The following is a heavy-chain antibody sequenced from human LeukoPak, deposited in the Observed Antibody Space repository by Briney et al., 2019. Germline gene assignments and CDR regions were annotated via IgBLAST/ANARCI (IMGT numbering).Heavy chain of an antibody. J-gene: IGHJ5*02. CDR3: ANRRRSGAALARGANWFDP. D-gene: IGHD3-10*01. Sequence: SGTLSLTCAVYGGSFCDYYGRWLRHPLRKGREWIGEINRSGNTNYNPSLKSRVNIPVATSKNQSFLKRSSVTAAARAVYYCANRRRSGAALARGANWFDPWGQGSLVTVSS. CDR1: GGSFCDYY. V-gene: IGHV4-34*01. CDR2: INRSGNT.